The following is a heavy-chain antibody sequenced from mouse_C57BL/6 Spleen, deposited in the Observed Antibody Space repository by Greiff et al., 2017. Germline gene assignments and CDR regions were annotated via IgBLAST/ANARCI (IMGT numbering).Heavy chain of an antibody. CDR1: GFSLTSYG. D-gene: IGHD2-3*01. Sequence: QVHVKQSGPGLVQPSQSLSITCTVSGFSLTSYGVHWVRQSPGKGLEWLGVIWRGGSTDYNAAFMSRLSITKDNSKSQVFFKMNSLQADDTAIYYCAKNYDGYSAMDYWGQGTSVTVSS. J-gene: IGHJ4*01. V-gene: IGHV2-5*01. CDR3: AKNYDGYSAMDY. CDR2: IWRGGST.